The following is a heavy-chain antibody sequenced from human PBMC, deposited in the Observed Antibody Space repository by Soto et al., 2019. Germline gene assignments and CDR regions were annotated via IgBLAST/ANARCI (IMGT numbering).Heavy chain of an antibody. CDR1: GLSFSRYR. D-gene: IGHD3-10*02. V-gene: IGHV3-15*07. Sequence: SGLSFSRYRKNWVRQTPGRGLEWVGRIKSKTDGGTTDFAARVKGRFAISRDDSRDMMYMQMNSLKTEDTGVYYCTTDSLFTQMLARFDFWARGPLVSVSA. CDR3: TTDSLFTQMLARFDF. J-gene: IGHJ4*01. CDR2: IKSKTDGGTT.